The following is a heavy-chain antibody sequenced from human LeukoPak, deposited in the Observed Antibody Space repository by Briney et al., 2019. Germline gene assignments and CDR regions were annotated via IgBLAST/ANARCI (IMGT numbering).Heavy chain of an antibody. D-gene: IGHD2-15*01. CDR2: ISFDGSNK. V-gene: IGHV3-30-3*01. Sequence: PGGSLRLSCAASGFTFSSYAMHWVRQAPGKGLEWVAVISFDGSNKYYADSVKGRFTISRDNSKNTLYLQMNSLRAEDTAVYYCAKAGDCSGGSCYYLDYWGQGTLVTVSS. CDR1: GFTFSSYA. CDR3: AKAGDCSGGSCYYLDY. J-gene: IGHJ4*02.